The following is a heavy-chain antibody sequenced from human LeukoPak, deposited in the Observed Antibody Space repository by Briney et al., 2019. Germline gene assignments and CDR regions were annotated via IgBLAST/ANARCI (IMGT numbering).Heavy chain of an antibody. CDR1: GFSFSNYG. J-gene: IGHJ4*02. Sequence: PGGSLRLSCAASGFSFSNYGMHWVRQAPGKGLEWVAVIWYDGTNKYYADSVKGRFTISRDNSKNTLYLQMNSQRAEDTAVYYCARSSWGSYYPLFDYWGQGTLVTVSS. V-gene: IGHV3-33*01. CDR3: ARSSWGSYYPLFDY. D-gene: IGHD3-10*01. CDR2: IWYDGTNK.